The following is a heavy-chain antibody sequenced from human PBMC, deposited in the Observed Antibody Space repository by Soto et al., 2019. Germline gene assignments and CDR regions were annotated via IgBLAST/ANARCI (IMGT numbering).Heavy chain of an antibody. J-gene: IGHJ3*02. CDR3: AHPHYYDSNAAFDI. CDR2: IYWDDDK. D-gene: IGHD3-22*01. CDR1: GFSLSTSGVG. V-gene: IGHV2-5*02. Sequence: QITLKESGPTLVKPTQTLTLTCTFSGFSLSTSGVGVGWIRQPPGKALEWLALIYWDDDKRYSPSLKSRLTITKDTSKNHVVLTIINMDPVDTATYYCAHPHYYDSNAAFDIWGQGTMVTVSS.